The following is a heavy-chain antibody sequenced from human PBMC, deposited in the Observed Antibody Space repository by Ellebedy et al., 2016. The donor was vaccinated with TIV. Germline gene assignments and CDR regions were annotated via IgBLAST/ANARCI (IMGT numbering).Heavy chain of an antibody. V-gene: IGHV1-69*13. CDR2: IIPIFGTA. D-gene: IGHD5-12*01. CDR1: GGTFSSYA. Sequence: ASVKVSCKASGGTFSSYAISWVRQAPGQGLEWMGGIIPIFGTANYAQKFQGRVTITADESTSTAYMELRSLRSDDTAVYYCARDGGYSGYDPWGQGTLVTVSS. J-gene: IGHJ5*02. CDR3: ARDGGYSGYDP.